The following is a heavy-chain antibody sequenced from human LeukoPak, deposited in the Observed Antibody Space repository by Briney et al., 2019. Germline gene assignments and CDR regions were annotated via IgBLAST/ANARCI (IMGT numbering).Heavy chain of an antibody. CDR2: ISYDGSNK. V-gene: IGHV3-30*03. CDR1: GFTFSSYG. CDR3: ARDPRWFDY. Sequence: GGSLRLSCAASGFTFSSYGMHWVRQAPGKGLEWVAVISYDGSNKYYADSVKGRFTISRDNSKNTLYLQMNSLRAEDTAVYYCARDPRWFDYWGQGTLVTVSS. J-gene: IGHJ4*02.